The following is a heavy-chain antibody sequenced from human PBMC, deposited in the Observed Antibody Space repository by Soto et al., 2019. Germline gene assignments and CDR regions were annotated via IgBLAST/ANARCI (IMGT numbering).Heavy chain of an antibody. Sequence: SGGSLRLSCAASGFTVSSNYMSWVRQAPGKGLEWVSVIYSGGSTYYADSVKGRFTISRDNSKNTLYLQMNSLRAEDTAVYYCASTSQGGSSSWYVAYYYYGMDVWGQGTTVTVSS. CDR2: IYSGGST. D-gene: IGHD6-13*01. V-gene: IGHV3-53*01. CDR1: GFTVSSNY. CDR3: ASTSQGGSSSWYVAYYYYGMDV. J-gene: IGHJ6*02.